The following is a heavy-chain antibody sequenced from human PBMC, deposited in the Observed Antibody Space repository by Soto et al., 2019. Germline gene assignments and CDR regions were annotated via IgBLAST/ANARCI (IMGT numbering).Heavy chain of an antibody. J-gene: IGHJ6*02. V-gene: IGHV5-51*01. CDR1: GYSFTSYW. CDR2: IYPGDSDT. Sequence: PGASLKISCKGSGYSFTSYWIGWVRQMPGKGLAWMGIIYPGDSDTRYSTSFQGQVTISADKSISTAYLQWSSLKASDTAMYYCANPSIPGKTYYGIDVWGQGTTVTVSS. CDR3: ANPSIPGKTYYGIDV.